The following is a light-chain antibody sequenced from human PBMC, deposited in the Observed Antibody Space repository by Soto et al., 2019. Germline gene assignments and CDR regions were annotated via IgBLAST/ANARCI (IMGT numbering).Light chain of an antibody. CDR3: QQYNSYPYT. CDR1: QSISIW. J-gene: IGKJ2*01. V-gene: IGKV1-5*01. Sequence: DIQMTQSPSTLSASVGDRVTITCRASQSISIWLAWYQQKPGKAPKLLIYDASSLESGVPSRFSGSGSGTEFTLTISSLQHDDFATYYCQQYNSYPYTFGQGTKLEIK. CDR2: DAS.